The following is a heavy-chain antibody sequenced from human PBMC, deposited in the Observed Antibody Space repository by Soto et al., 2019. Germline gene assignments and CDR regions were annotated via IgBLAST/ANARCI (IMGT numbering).Heavy chain of an antibody. J-gene: IGHJ6*02. CDR3: ARDRGDILTGYYIKRSRDYYYYGMDV. CDR2: IYTSGST. D-gene: IGHD3-9*01. CDR1: GGSISSYY. V-gene: IGHV4-4*07. Sequence: LSLTCTVSGGSISSYYWSWIRQPAGQGLERIGRIYTSGSTNYNPSLKSRVTMSVDTSKNQFSLKLSSVTAADTAVYYCARDRGDILTGYYIKRSRDYYYYGMDVWGQGTTVTVSS.